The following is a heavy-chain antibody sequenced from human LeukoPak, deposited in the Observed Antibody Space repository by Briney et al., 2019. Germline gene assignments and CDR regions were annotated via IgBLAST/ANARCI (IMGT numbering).Heavy chain of an antibody. Sequence: GGSLRLSCAASGFTFSSYWMHWVRQVPGKGLVWVSRLNTDGSSTNYADSVKGRFTISRDNARNTLYLQMNSLRAEDTAVYYCARDDAFRGVGMDVWGQGTTVTVSS. CDR2: LNTDGSST. CDR3: ARDDAFRGVGMDV. D-gene: IGHD3-16*01. CDR1: GFTFSSYW. V-gene: IGHV3-74*01. J-gene: IGHJ6*02.